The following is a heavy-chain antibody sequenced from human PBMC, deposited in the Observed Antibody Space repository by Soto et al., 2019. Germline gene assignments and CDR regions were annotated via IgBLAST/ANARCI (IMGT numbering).Heavy chain of an antibody. Sequence: QVQLQESGPGLVKPSQTLTLTCTVSGGSISSGGYYWSWIRQHTGKGLEWIGYIYYSGSTYYNPSLKSRVTISVDTSKNQFSLKLSSVTAADTAVYYCARSRYSSGWYYDYWGHGTLVTVSS. CDR3: ARSRYSSGWYYDY. D-gene: IGHD6-19*01. CDR1: GGSISSGGYY. J-gene: IGHJ4*01. V-gene: IGHV4-31*03. CDR2: IYYSGST.